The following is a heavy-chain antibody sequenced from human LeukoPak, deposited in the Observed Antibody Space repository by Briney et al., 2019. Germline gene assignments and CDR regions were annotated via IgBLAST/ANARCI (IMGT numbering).Heavy chain of an antibody. CDR1: GFTFSSYA. J-gene: IGHJ4*02. V-gene: IGHV3-30-3*01. D-gene: IGHD3-16*02. Sequence: GRSLRLSCAASGFTFSSYAMHWVRQAPGKGLEWVAVISYDGSNKYYADSVKGRFTISRDNSKNTLYLQMNSLRAEDTAVYYCARAEGAGLTFGGVIVYWGQGTLVTVSS. CDR2: ISYDGSNK. CDR3: ARAEGAGLTFGGVIVY.